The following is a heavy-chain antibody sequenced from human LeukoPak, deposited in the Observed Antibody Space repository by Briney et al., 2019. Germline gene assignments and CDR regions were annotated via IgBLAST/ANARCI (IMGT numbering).Heavy chain of an antibody. J-gene: IGHJ3*02. CDR2: ISAYSGNT. CDR1: GYTFTSYG. Sequence: ASVKVSCKASGYTFTSYGINWVRQAPGQGLEWMGWISAYSGNTNYAQKLQGRVTMTTDTSTSTAYMELRSLRSDDTAVYYCARDGRRLAVAGTFGDAFDIWGQGTMVTVSS. D-gene: IGHD6-19*01. CDR3: ARDGRRLAVAGTFGDAFDI. V-gene: IGHV1-18*01.